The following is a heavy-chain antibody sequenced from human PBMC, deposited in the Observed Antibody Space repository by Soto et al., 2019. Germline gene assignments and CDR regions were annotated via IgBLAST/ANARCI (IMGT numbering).Heavy chain of an antibody. CDR2: ISSSSSTI. D-gene: IGHD3-3*01. V-gene: IGHV3-48*01. CDR3: ARGGPYYDFWSGPPGY. Sequence: GSLRLSCAASGFTFSSYSMNWVRQAPGKGLEWVSYISSSSSTIYYADSVKGRFTISRDNAKNSLYLQMNSLRAEDTAVYYCARGGPYYDFWSGPPGYWGQGTLVTVSS. CDR1: GFTFSSYS. J-gene: IGHJ4*02.